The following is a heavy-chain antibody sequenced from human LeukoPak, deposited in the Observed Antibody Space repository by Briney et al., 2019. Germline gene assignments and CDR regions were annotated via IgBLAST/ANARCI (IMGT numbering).Heavy chain of an antibody. CDR1: GYSISSGYY. CDR3: VRCNGYNPSDY. D-gene: IGHD5-24*01. J-gene: IGHJ4*02. V-gene: IGHV4-38-2*02. Sequence: PSETLSLTCTVSGYSISSGYYWGWIRQPPGKGLEWIGSIYHSGSTYYNPSLKSRVTISVDTSKNQFSLKLSSVTAADTAVYYCVRCNGYNPSDYWGQGTLVTVSS. CDR2: IYHSGST.